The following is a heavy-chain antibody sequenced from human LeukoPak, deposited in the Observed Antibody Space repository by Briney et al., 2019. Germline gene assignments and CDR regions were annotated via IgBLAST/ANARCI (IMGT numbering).Heavy chain of an antibody. Sequence: GGSLRLSCAASGFTFSTYGMHWVRQAPGKWLEWVAFIRYDGRNKYYADSVKGRFTISRDNSKNTLCLQMNSLRAEDTAVYYCAKEIWPTVTTPGHTHFDYWGQGTLVTVSS. CDR1: GFTFSTYG. V-gene: IGHV3-30*02. CDR3: AKEIWPTVTTPGHTHFDY. J-gene: IGHJ4*02. D-gene: IGHD4-17*01. CDR2: IRYDGRNK.